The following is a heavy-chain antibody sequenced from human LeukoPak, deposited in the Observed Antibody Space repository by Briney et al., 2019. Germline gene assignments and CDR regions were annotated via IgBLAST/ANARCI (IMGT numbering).Heavy chain of an antibody. CDR3: AKDPMDYVWGSYRYDGY. Sequence: PGGSLRLSCAASGFTFSSYSMNWVRQAPGKGLEWVSSISSSSSYIYYADSVKGRFTISRDNSKNTLYLQMNSLRAEDTAVYYCAKDPMDYVWGSYRYDGYWGQGTLVTVSS. V-gene: IGHV3-21*04. D-gene: IGHD3-16*02. CDR1: GFTFSSYS. J-gene: IGHJ4*02. CDR2: ISSSSSYI.